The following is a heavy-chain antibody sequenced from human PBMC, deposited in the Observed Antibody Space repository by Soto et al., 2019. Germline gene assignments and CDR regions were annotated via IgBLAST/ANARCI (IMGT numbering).Heavy chain of an antibody. CDR2: ISGSGGST. CDR3: ATSLTPILYCSGGSCYVY. V-gene: IGHV3-23*01. D-gene: IGHD2-15*01. Sequence: GGSLRLSCAASGFTFSSYAMSWVRQAPGKGLEWVSAISGSGGSTYYADSVKGRFTISRDNSKNTLYLQMNSLRAEDTAVYYCATSLTPILYCSGGSCYVYWGQGTLVTVSS. CDR1: GFTFSSYA. J-gene: IGHJ4*02.